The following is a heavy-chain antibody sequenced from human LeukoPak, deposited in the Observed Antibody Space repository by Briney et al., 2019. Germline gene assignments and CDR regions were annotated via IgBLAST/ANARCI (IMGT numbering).Heavy chain of an antibody. CDR3: ASHHYDLWSGYSGYYFDY. Sequence: PSETLSLTCTVSGGSISSYYWSWIRQPPGKGLEWIGYIYYSGSTNYNPSLKSRVTISVDTSKNQFSLKLSSVTAADTTVYYCASHHYDLWSGYSGYYFDYWGQGTLVTVSS. V-gene: IGHV4-59*08. D-gene: IGHD3-3*01. CDR1: GGSISSYY. J-gene: IGHJ4*02. CDR2: IYYSGST.